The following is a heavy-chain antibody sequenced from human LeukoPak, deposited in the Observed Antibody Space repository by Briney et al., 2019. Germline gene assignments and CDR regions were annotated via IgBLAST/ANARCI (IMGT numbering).Heavy chain of an antibody. J-gene: IGHJ4*02. D-gene: IGHD2-8*01. Sequence: EASVTVSCTASGYTFTSYGISWVRQAPGQGLEWMGWISAQHGQTEYAPNSQDRVTMTTDTYTNTAYMELRSLRSDDTAVYYCAGSLGYCTSNVCYLKYWGQGTLVTVSS. V-gene: IGHV1-18*01. CDR3: AGSLGYCTSNVCYLKY. CDR1: GYTFTSYG. CDR2: ISAQHGQT.